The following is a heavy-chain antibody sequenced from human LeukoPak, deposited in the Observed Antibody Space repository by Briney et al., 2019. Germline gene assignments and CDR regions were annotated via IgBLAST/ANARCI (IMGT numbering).Heavy chain of an antibody. CDR2: ISYDGSNK. D-gene: IGHD3-3*02. CDR1: GLTFSSYG. CDR3: AKDTEISSPHGLYYYYGMDV. Sequence: GRSLRLSCAASGLTFSSYGMHWVRQAPGKGLEWVAVISYDGSNKYYADSVKGRFTISRDNSKNTLYLQMNSLRAEDTAVYYCAKDTEISSPHGLYYYYGMDVWGQGTTVTVSS. J-gene: IGHJ6*02. V-gene: IGHV3-30*18.